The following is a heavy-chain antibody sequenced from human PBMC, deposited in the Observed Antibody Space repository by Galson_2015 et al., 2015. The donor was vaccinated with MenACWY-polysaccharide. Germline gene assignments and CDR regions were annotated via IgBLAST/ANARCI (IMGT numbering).Heavy chain of an antibody. J-gene: IGHJ3*01. CDR2: IQYDGTNK. CDR3: AREGSRIVFHAFDV. CDR1: GLRFSGSG. V-gene: IGHV3-33*01. Sequence: SLRLSCAASGLRFSGSGMHWVRQAPGKGLEWVAVIQYDGTNKVYADSVKGRFSISRDNSKNTLYLEMNSLRAEDTALYYCAREGSRIVFHAFDVWGQGTMVTVPS. D-gene: IGHD2-21*01.